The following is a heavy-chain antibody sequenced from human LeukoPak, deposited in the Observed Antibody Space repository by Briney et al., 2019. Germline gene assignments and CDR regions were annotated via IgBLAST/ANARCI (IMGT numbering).Heavy chain of an antibody. CDR3: ARVYYSSSYDYWYFDL. CDR2: KDYSGST. J-gene: IGHJ2*01. Sequence: SETLSLTCTVSGGSISRYYRSWIRQPPGKGLEWIGYKDYSGSTNYNRSLKSRVTISVDTSKNQFSLKLSSVTAADTAVYYCARVYYSSSYDYWYFDLWGRDTLVTVS. D-gene: IGHD6-13*01. V-gene: IGHV4-59*01. CDR1: GGSISRYY.